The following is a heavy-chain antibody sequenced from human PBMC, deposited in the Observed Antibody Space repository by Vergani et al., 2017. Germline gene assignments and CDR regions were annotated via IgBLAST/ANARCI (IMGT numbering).Heavy chain of an antibody. D-gene: IGHD6-19*01. J-gene: IGHJ4*02. CDR1: GFTFSSYG. CDR2: IWYDGSNK. V-gene: IGHV3-33*01. CDR3: ARDRGWEKYFDY. Sequence: QVQLVESGGGVVQPGRSLRLSCAASGFTFSSYGMHWVRQAPGKGLEWVAVIWYDGSNKYYGDSVKGRFTISRDNSKNTLYLEMNSLRAEDTAVYYCARDRGWEKYFDYWGQGTLVTVSS.